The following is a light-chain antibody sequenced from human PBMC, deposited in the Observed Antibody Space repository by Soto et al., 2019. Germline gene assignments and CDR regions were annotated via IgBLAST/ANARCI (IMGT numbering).Light chain of an antibody. Sequence: QSALTQPRSVSGSPGQSVTISCTGTGSDVGAYNYVSWYQQHPGKAPKFIIYDVSKRPSGVPDRFSGSKSGNTASLTITGLQAEDEAEYYCCSYAGSPYVFGNGTKVTVL. J-gene: IGLJ1*01. CDR3: CSYAGSPYV. CDR1: GSDVGAYNY. V-gene: IGLV2-11*01. CDR2: DVS.